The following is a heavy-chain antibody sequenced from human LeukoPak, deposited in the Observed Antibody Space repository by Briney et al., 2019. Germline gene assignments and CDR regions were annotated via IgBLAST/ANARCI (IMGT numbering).Heavy chain of an antibody. CDR1: GFTFGDYA. Sequence: PGGSLRLSCTASGFTFGDYAMSWFRQAPGKGLEWVGFIRSKAYGGTTEYAASVKGRFTISRDDSKSIAYLQMNSLKTEDTAVYSCTRGSILGVGYCRITSCSNPGIDAFDFGAQGPLVTVLS. J-gene: IGHJ3*01. CDR3: TRGSILGVGYCRITSCSNPGIDAFDF. D-gene: IGHD2-2*01. V-gene: IGHV3-49*03. CDR2: IRSKAYGGTT.